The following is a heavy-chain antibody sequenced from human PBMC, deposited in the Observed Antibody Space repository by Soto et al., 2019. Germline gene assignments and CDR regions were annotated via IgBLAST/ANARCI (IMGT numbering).Heavy chain of an antibody. D-gene: IGHD6-13*01. J-gene: IGHJ4*02. CDR3: ASPYSSSWLSLDY. V-gene: IGHV5-51*01. CDR1: GYSFTNYW. CDR2: ISPGDSET. Sequence: PGESLKISCKGSGYSFTNYWIGWVRQMPGKGLEWMGIISPGDSETRYSPSFQGQVTISADKSISTAYLQWNSLKASDTAMYYCASPYSSSWLSLDYWGQGTLVTVSS.